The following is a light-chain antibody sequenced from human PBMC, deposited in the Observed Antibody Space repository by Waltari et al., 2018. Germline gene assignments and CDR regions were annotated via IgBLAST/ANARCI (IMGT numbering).Light chain of an antibody. CDR2: DTS. Sequence: DIVLTQSPGTLSLSPGERATLSCRASQSVGKYLAWYQQKPGQAPRLLIYDTSTRATGIPDRFSGSGSGTDFSLTISRLEPEDFAVYYCQKYVSLPATFGQGTKVQIK. J-gene: IGKJ1*01. V-gene: IGKV3-20*01. CDR3: QKYVSLPAT. CDR1: QSVGKY.